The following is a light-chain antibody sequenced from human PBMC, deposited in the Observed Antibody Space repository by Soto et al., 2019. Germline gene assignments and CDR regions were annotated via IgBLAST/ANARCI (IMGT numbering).Light chain of an antibody. V-gene: IGLV2-23*02. CDR2: DVS. CDR1: SSDVGNYNL. J-gene: IGLJ1*01. CDR3: CSYAGDSYV. Sequence: QSVLTQPASLSGSPGQSITISCTGNSSDVGNYNLVSWYQQHPGKAPKLMIYDVSKRPSGVSNRFSGSKSGNTASLTISRLQADDEADYYCCSYAGDSYVFGTGTKVTVL.